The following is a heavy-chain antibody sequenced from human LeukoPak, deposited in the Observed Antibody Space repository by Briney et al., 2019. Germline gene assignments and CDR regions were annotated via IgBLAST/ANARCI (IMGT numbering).Heavy chain of an antibody. D-gene: IGHD6-19*01. V-gene: IGHV3-23*01. CDR3: ARGQWLPYDY. Sequence: GGSLRLSCEGSTFIFSGHWMNWVRQAPGKGLEWVSAISGSGGSTYYADSVKGRFTISRDNSKNTLYLQMNSLRAEDTAVYYCARGQWLPYDYWGQGTLVTVSS. J-gene: IGHJ4*02. CDR1: TFIFSGHW. CDR2: ISGSGGST.